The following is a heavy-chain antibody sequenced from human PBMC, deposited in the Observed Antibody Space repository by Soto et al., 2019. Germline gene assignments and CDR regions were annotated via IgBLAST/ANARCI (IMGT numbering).Heavy chain of an antibody. CDR1: GYTLITYG. J-gene: IGHJ4*02. D-gene: IGHD1-26*01. V-gene: IGHV1-18*01. Sequence: ASVKVSCKASGYTLITYGLNWVRQAPGQGLEWMGWISAYNGNTNYAQKFQGRVTMTTDTSTTTAYMELRSLRCDDTAVYYCARDRGAGYIDYSGQGTLVTVSS. CDR2: ISAYNGNT. CDR3: ARDRGAGYIDY.